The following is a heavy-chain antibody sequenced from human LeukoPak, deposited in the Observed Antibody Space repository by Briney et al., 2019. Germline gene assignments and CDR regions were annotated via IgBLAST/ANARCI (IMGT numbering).Heavy chain of an antibody. D-gene: IGHD3-3*01. Sequence: SETLSLTCTVSGGSISSYYWSWIRQPPGKGLEWIGYIYYSGSTNYNPSLKSRVTISVDTSKNQFSLKLSSVTAADTAVYYCARAASGSESGYYYYYMDVWGKGTTVTASS. CDR1: GGSISSYY. CDR2: IYYSGST. J-gene: IGHJ6*03. CDR3: ARAASGSESGYYYYYMDV. V-gene: IGHV4-59*01.